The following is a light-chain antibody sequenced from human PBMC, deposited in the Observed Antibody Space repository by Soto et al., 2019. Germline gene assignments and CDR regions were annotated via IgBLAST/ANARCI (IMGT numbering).Light chain of an antibody. CDR1: QTISTY. CDR3: QQSYGMPWT. CDR2: ASS. J-gene: IGKJ1*01. V-gene: IGKV1-39*01. Sequence: IQMTQSPSSLSASVGDRVTITCRASQTISTYLNWCQQKPGKAPKLLIYASSSLQSGVPSRFSGSGSGTDFTLTITSLQPEDFATYICQQSYGMPWTFGQGTKVEV.